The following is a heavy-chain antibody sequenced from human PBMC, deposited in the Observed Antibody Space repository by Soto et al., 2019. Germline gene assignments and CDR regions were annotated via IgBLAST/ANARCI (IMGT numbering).Heavy chain of an antibody. CDR1: GFTFSSYW. Sequence: GGSLRLSCAASGFTFSSYWMSWVRQAPGKGLEWVANIKQDGSEKYYVDSVKGRFTISRDNAKNSLYLQMNSLRAEDTAVYYCARDTAPPLLVERQFYFDYWGQGTLVTVSS. CDR3: ARDTAPPLLVERQFYFDY. V-gene: IGHV3-7*01. J-gene: IGHJ4*02. D-gene: IGHD1-1*01. CDR2: IKQDGSEK.